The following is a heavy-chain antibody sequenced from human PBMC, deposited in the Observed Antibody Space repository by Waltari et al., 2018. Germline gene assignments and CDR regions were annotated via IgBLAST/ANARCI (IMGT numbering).Heavy chain of an antibody. V-gene: IGHV4-4*07. Sequence: QVHLQESGPGLVKPSETLSLTCTVSGDSISSYYWTWIRQPAGKGLEWIGRIYASGSNNYNTALKSRVTMSVETSKNHFCLKLSSVTAADTAVYYCARGVTIFGVVSRSWIDHWGQGTLVTVSS. D-gene: IGHD3-3*01. CDR3: ARGVTIFGVVSRSWIDH. CDR2: IYASGSN. CDR1: GDSISSYY. J-gene: IGHJ5*02.